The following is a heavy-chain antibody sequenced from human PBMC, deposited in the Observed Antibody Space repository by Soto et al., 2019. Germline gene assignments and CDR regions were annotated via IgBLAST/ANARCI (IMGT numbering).Heavy chain of an antibody. J-gene: IGHJ5*02. D-gene: IGHD6-13*01. CDR2: ISGSGGST. V-gene: IGHV3-23*01. CDR1: GFTFSSYA. Sequence: GGSLRLSCAASGFTFSSYAMSWVRQAPGKGLEWVSAISGSGGSTYYADSVKGRFTISRDNSKNTLYLQMNSLRAEDTAVYYCAKDPDSSSWYVIGNWFDPWGQGTLVTVSS. CDR3: AKDPDSSSWYVIGNWFDP.